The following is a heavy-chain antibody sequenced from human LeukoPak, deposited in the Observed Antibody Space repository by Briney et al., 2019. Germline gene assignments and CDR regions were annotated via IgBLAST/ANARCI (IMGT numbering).Heavy chain of an antibody. CDR3: ARAPDRDDRLDY. Sequence: SVKVSCKASGGTFSSYAISWVRQAPGQGLEWMGGIIPIFGTANYAQKFQGRVMITTDESTSTAYMELSSLRSEDTAVYYCARAPDRDDRLDYWGQGTLVTVSS. CDR1: GGTFSSYA. CDR2: IIPIFGTA. D-gene: IGHD1-14*01. J-gene: IGHJ4*02. V-gene: IGHV1-69*05.